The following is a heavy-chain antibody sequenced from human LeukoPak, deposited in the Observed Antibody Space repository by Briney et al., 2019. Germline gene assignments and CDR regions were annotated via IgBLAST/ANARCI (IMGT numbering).Heavy chain of an antibody. D-gene: IGHD3-22*01. Sequence: GGSLRLSCAASGFTFSSYWMSWVRQAPGKGLEWVANIKQDGSEKYYVDSVKGRFTISRDNAKNSLYLQMNSLRAEDTAVYYCARDMPTDYYDSSGYYPFDYWGQGTLVTVSS. V-gene: IGHV3-7*04. CDR3: ARDMPTDYYDSSGYYPFDY. CDR1: GFTFSSYW. J-gene: IGHJ4*02. CDR2: IKQDGSEK.